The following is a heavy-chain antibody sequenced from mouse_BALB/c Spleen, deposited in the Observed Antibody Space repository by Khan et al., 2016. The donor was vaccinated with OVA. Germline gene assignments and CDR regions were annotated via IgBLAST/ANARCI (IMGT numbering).Heavy chain of an antibody. Sequence: EVQLQESGPGLVKPPQSLSLTCTVTGYSITSGYAWNWIRQFPGNKLEWMGYISYSGSTSYNPSLRSRISITRDTSKNQFFLQLNSVTTEDTATYYCARKNYYGYAMDYWGQGTSVTVSS. V-gene: IGHV3-2*02. D-gene: IGHD1-1*01. CDR1: GYSITSGYA. CDR2: ISYSGST. CDR3: ARKNYYGYAMDY. J-gene: IGHJ4*01.